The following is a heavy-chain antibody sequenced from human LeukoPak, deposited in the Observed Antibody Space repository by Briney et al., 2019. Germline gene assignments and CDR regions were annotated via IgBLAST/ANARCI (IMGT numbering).Heavy chain of an antibody. Sequence: PGGSLRLSCTASAFSLNAYNMNWVRQAPGKGLEWVSSISYTGTYIYYADSVKGRFTISRDNAQNSLYLQMNSLRAEDTAIYYCVRDRGTYRPIDYWGQGTLVTVSS. CDR3: VRDRGTYRPIDY. V-gene: IGHV3-21*04. CDR1: AFSLNAYN. D-gene: IGHD1-26*01. J-gene: IGHJ4*02. CDR2: ISYTGTYI.